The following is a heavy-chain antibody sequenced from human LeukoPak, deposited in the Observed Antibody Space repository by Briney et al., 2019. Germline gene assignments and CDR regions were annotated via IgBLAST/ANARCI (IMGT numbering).Heavy chain of an antibody. J-gene: IGHJ3*02. CDR3: ARVLQIYDYVWGSSTDAFDI. D-gene: IGHD3-16*01. CDR1: GYTFTSYG. Sequence: GASVKVSCKASGYTFTSYGISWVRQAPGQGLEWMGWISAYNGNRNYAQKLQGRVTMTRNTSISTAYMELSSLRSEDTAVYYCARVLQIYDYVWGSSTDAFDIWGQGTMVTVSS. V-gene: IGHV1-18*01. CDR2: ISAYNGNR.